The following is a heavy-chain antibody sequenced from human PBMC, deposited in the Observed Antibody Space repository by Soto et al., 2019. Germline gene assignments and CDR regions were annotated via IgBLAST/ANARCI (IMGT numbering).Heavy chain of an antibody. D-gene: IGHD4-17*01. CDR3: ARHTMTTVTTFDY. J-gene: IGHJ4*02. CDR1: GASIAGFPYN. Sequence: QLQLQESGPGLVKPSETLSLTCTVSGASIAGFPYNWGWIRQPPGKGLQWIGSIFSTGSPYFNPSRKSRVTISVDTSKNQRSLRLRSVSAADTALYFCARHTMTTVTTFDYWGQGTLVAVSS. V-gene: IGHV4-39*01. CDR2: IFSTGSP.